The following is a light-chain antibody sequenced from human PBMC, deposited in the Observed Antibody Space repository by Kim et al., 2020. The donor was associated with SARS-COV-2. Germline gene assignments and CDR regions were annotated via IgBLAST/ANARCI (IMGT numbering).Light chain of an antibody. V-gene: IGLV3-1*01. J-gene: IGLJ2*01. CDR2: RGD. CDR3: QAWDSRNAV. Sequence: VAPRQTTSITCSGDKLGDKYVCWDQQRPGQSPVLVSYRGDKRPSGIPERFSGTNSGNAATLTISGTQAMDEADYYCQAWDSRNAVFGGGTQLTVL. CDR1: KLGDKY.